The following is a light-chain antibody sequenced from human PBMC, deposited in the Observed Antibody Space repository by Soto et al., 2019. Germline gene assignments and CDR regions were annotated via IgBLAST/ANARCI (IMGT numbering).Light chain of an antibody. Sequence: DIQMTRSPSSLSVSAGDRVTITCRASQFIRKNLNWYQQKPGIAPKLLIYAASSLQSGVPSRFSGSGSGTDFTLTISSLQPEDFATYYCQQGYTVPYTFGQGTKLEI. V-gene: IGKV1-39*01. CDR3: QQGYTVPYT. J-gene: IGKJ2*01. CDR2: AAS. CDR1: QFIRKN.